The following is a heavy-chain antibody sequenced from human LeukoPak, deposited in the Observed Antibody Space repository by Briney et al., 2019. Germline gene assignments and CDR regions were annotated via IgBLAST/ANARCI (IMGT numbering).Heavy chain of an antibody. J-gene: IGHJ4*02. CDR2: FDPEDGET. V-gene: IGHV1-24*01. Sequence: ASVKVSCKASGYILTELSMHWVRQAPGKGLEWMGGFDPEDGETIYAQKFQGRVTMTEDTSTDTAYMELSSLRSEDTAVYYCATDLDYYGSGSYYYWGQGTLVTVSS. D-gene: IGHD3-10*01. CDR3: ATDLDYYGSGSYYY. CDR1: GYILTELS.